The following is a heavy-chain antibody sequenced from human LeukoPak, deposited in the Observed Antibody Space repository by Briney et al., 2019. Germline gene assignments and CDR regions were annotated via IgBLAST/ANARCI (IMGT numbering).Heavy chain of an antibody. CDR1: GYSISTSYY. CDR2: INHSGST. V-gene: IGHV4-34*01. J-gene: IGHJ4*02. D-gene: IGHD6-13*01. Sequence: SETLSLTCTVSGYSISTSYYWSWIRQPPGKGLEWIGEINHSGSTNYNPSLKSRVTISVDTSKNQFSLKLSSVTAADTAVYYCAGNPQTVVAAVDYWGQGTLVTVSS. CDR3: AGNPQTVVAAVDY.